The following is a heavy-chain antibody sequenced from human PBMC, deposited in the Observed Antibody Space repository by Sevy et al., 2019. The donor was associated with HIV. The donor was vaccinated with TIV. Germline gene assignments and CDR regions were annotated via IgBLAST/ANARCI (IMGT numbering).Heavy chain of an antibody. Sequence: GGSLRLSCAASGFTPSTYGMHWVRQAPGKGLEWVAVIGYDGSNKYYADSVKGRFTISRDNAKNSLYLQMNSLRAEDTAVYYCARVYSGYYNSWGQGTLVTVSS. CDR2: IGYDGSNK. CDR1: GFTPSTYG. V-gene: IGHV3-33*01. J-gene: IGHJ4*02. CDR3: ARVYSGYYNS. D-gene: IGHD1-26*01.